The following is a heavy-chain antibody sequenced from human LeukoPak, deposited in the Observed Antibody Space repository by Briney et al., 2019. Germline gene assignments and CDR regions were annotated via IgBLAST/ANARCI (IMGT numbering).Heavy chain of an antibody. CDR1: GFTFSSSG. CDR2: INGDGGST. J-gene: IGHJ5*02. CDR3: ARGPPLFDP. Sequence: GGSLRLSCAASGFTFSSSGMSWVRQAPGKGLEWVSAINGDGGSTYYADSVKGRFTISSDNARSSLYLQMNSLRAEDTAVYYCARGPPLFDPWGQGTLVTVSS. V-gene: IGHV3-23*01.